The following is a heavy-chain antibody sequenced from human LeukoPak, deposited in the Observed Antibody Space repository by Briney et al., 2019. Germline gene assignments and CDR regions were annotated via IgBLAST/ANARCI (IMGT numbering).Heavy chain of an antibody. CDR1: GYTFTDYY. J-gene: IGHJ5*02. CDR3: ASGMVQGIIIPSS. Sequence: GASVKVSCTASGYTFTDYYIHWVRQAPGPGLEWIGWINHKSGATKYAQKVQDRVTMTRDTSITTAYMDLSRLRSDDTAMYYCASGMVQGIIIPSSWGQGTLVTVSS. V-gene: IGHV1-2*02. CDR2: INHKSGAT. D-gene: IGHD3-10*01.